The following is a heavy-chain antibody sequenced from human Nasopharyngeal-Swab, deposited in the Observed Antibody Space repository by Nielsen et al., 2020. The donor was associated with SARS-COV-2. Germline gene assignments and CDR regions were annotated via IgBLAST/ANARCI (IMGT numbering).Heavy chain of an antibody. J-gene: IGHJ6*02. D-gene: IGHD6-6*01. CDR1: GFTFSNAW. CDR2: IKSKTDGGTT. V-gene: IGHV3-15*01. Sequence: GGSLRLSCAASGFTFSNAWMSWVRQAPGKGLERVGRIKSKTDGGTTDYAAPVKGRFTISRDDSKNTLYLQMNSLKTEDTAVYYCTTGTGSSGGYYGMDVWGQGTTVTVSS. CDR3: TTGTGSSGGYYGMDV.